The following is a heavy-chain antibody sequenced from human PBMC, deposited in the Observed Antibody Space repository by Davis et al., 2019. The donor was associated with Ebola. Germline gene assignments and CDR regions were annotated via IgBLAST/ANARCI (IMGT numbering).Heavy chain of an antibody. Sequence: SETLSLTCTVSGGSISSSSYYWSWIRQPPGTGLEWIGYIYYSGSTNYNPSLKSRVTISVDTSKNQFSLMLSFVTAADTAVYYCVRHGYTYAYVAYWGQGTLVTVSS. D-gene: IGHD5-18*01. V-gene: IGHV4-61*05. CDR1: GGSISSSSYY. J-gene: IGHJ4*02. CDR2: IYYSGST. CDR3: VRHGYTYAYVAY.